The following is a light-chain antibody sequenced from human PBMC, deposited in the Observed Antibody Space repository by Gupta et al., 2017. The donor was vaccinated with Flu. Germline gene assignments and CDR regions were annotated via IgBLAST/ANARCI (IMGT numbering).Light chain of an antibody. J-gene: IGKJ4*01. V-gene: IGKV3-11*01. CDR2: DAS. Sequence: EIVLTQSPATLSLSPGERATLSCRASQSVSSYLAWYQQKPGQAPRLFIYDASNRATGIPARFSGSGSGTDFTLTISSLEPEDFAVYFCQQRCNWPITFGGGTKVEIK. CDR3: QQRCNWPIT. CDR1: QSVSSY.